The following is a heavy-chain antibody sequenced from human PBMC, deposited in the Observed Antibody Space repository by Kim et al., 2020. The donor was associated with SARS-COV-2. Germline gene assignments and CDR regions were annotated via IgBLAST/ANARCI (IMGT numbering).Heavy chain of an antibody. D-gene: IGHD2-15*01. Sequence: GRGTSNADSVKGRCTISRDNAKNTLYLQMNGLRAEDTAVYYCASGLTPGQYWGQGTLVTVSS. CDR2: GRGT. CDR3: ASGLTPGQY. V-gene: IGHV3-74*01. J-gene: IGHJ4*02.